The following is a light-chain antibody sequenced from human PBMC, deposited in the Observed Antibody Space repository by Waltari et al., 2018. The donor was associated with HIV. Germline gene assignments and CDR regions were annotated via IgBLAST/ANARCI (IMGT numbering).Light chain of an antibody. J-gene: IGKJ1*01. V-gene: IGKV1-39*01. CDR2: EAS. CDR3: QQSNSRPWT. CDR1: QPVSRF. Sequence: DIEMTQSPSSLSASVGDRVTITCRASQPVSRFLNWYQQKPGKAPKLLIYEASTLQSGVPSRFSGRGSGTDFTISISSLQPEDFATYYWQQSNSRPWTFGPGTKVDI.